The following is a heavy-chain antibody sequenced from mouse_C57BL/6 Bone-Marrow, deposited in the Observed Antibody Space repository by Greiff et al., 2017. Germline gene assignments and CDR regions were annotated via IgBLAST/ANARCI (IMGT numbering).Heavy chain of an antibody. J-gene: IGHJ4*01. CDR3: ARAGWLLRYAMDY. CDR2: IYPRGGNT. V-gene: IGHV1-81*01. Sequence: VKLVESGAELARPGASVKLSCKASGYTFTSYGISWLKQRPGQGLEWIGNIYPRGGNTYYNEKFKGKAPLTADKSSSTAYMELRSLTSEDSAVYFCARAGWLLRYAMDYWGQGTSVTVSS. D-gene: IGHD2-3*01. CDR1: GYTFTSYG.